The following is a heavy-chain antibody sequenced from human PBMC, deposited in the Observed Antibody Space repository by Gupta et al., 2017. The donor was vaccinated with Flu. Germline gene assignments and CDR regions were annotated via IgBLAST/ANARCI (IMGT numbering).Heavy chain of an antibody. D-gene: IGHD6-13*01. CDR3: ARGRGAAAGGGSVFDY. V-gene: IGHV4-34*01. CDR2: INHSGST. J-gene: IGHJ4*02. Sequence: PPGKGLEWIGEINHSGSTNYNPYLKSRVTISVDTSKNQFSLKLSSVTAADTAVYYCARGRGAAAGGGSVFDYWGQGTLVTVSS.